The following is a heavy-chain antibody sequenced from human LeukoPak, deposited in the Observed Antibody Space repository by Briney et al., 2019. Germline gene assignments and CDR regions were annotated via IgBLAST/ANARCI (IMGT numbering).Heavy chain of an antibody. D-gene: IGHD6-19*01. Sequence: SETLSLTCAVSGGSISSVGYSWSRIRQPPGKGLEWIGYIYHSGSTYYNPSLKSRVTISVDRSKNQFSLKLSSVTAADTAVYYCARAVVSSGWLDYWGQGTLVTVSS. J-gene: IGHJ4*02. CDR2: IYHSGST. V-gene: IGHV4-30-2*01. CDR3: ARAVVSSGWLDY. CDR1: GGSISSVGYS.